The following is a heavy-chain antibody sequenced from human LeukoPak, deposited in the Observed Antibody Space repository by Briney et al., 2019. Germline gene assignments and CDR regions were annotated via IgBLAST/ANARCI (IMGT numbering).Heavy chain of an antibody. CDR1: GFTFSSYS. Sequence: GGSLRLSCAASGFTFSSYSMNWVRQAPGKGLEWVSSISSSSSYIYYADSVKGRFTISRDNAKNSLYLQMNSLRAEDTAVYYCARGVVVVVAATYNWFDPWGQGTLVTVSS. CDR2: ISSSSSYI. CDR3: ARGVVVVVAATYNWFDP. J-gene: IGHJ5*02. V-gene: IGHV3-21*01. D-gene: IGHD2-15*01.